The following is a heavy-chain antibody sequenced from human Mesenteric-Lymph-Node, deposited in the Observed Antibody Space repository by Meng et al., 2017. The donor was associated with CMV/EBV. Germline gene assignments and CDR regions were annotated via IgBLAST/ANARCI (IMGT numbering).Heavy chain of an antibody. J-gene: IGHJ5*02. CDR1: GGSISSNNW. V-gene: IGHV4-4*02. Sequence: GGSISSNNWWSWVRQPPGKGLEWIGEIYHSGSTNYNPSLKSRLTISVDKSKNQFSLTLSSVTAADTAVYYCATIRGGSGSYRDWFDPWGQGALVTVSS. CDR2: IYHSGST. CDR3: ATIRGGSGSYRDWFDP. D-gene: IGHD3-10*01.